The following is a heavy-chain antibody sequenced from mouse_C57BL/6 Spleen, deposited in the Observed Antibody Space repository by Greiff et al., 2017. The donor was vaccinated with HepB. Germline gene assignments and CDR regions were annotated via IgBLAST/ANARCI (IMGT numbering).Heavy chain of an antibody. CDR2: IYPGDGDT. CDR3: ARSRYYGSSYDWYFDV. CDR1: GYAFSSYW. D-gene: IGHD1-1*01. Sequence: VQLQQSGAELVKPGASVKISCKASGYAFSSYWMNWVKQRPGKSLEWIGQIYPGDGDTNYNGKFKGKATLTADKSSSTAYMQLSSLTSEDSAVYFCARSRYYGSSYDWYFDVWGTGTTVTVSS. J-gene: IGHJ1*03. V-gene: IGHV1-80*01.